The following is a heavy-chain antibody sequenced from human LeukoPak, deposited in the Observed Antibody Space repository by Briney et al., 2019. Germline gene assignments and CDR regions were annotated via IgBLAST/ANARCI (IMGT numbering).Heavy chain of an antibody. V-gene: IGHV3-23*01. CDR2: ISGSGGST. Sequence: GGSLRLSCAASGFTFSSYAMSWVRQAPGKGLEWISAISGSGGSTDYADSVKGRFTISRGNAKNSLYLQMNSLRAEDTAVYYCAKDRIVGTNYLGYGMDVWGQGTTVTVSS. CDR1: GFTFSSYA. D-gene: IGHD1-26*01. CDR3: AKDRIVGTNYLGYGMDV. J-gene: IGHJ6*02.